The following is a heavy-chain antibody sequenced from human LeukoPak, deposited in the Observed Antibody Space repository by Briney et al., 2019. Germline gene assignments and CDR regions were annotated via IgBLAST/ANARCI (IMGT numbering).Heavy chain of an antibody. V-gene: IGHV4-39*01. J-gene: IGHJ5*02. CDR2: IYYSGST. CDR3: ARQKIVVVPAATGNWFDP. CDR1: GGSISSSSYY. D-gene: IGHD2-2*01. Sequence: SETLSLTCTVSGGSISSSSYYWGWIRQPPGKGLEWIVSIYYSGSTYYNPSLKSRVTISVDTSKNQFSLKLSSVTAADTAVYYCARQKIVVVPAATGNWFDPWGQGTLVTVSS.